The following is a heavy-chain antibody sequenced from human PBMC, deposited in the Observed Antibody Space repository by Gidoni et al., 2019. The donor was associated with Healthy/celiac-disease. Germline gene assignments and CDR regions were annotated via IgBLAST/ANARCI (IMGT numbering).Heavy chain of an antibody. J-gene: IGHJ1*01. V-gene: IGHV4-34*01. Sequence: VQLQQWGAGLLKPSETLSLTCAVYGGSFCGYYWSWILQPPGKGLEMIGEINHSGSTNYNTSLKSRVTISVDTSKNQFSLKLSSVTAADTAVYYCARGGPAALTRGYFQHWGQGTLVTVSS. CDR1: GGSFCGYY. D-gene: IGHD2-2*01. CDR2: INHSGST. CDR3: ARGGPAALTRGYFQH.